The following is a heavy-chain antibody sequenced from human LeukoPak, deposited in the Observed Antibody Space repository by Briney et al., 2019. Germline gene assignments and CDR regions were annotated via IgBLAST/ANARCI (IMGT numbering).Heavy chain of an antibody. J-gene: IGHJ4*02. CDR2: ISWNSGSI. D-gene: IGHD5-12*01. CDR1: GFTFDDYA. Sequence: GGSLRLSCAASGFTFDDYAMHCVRQAPGKGLEWVSGISWNSGSIGYADSVKGRFTISKDNAKNALYLQMNSLRAEDTAVYYCARDPKWLDYWGQGTLVTVSS. CDR3: ARDPKWLDY. V-gene: IGHV3-9*01.